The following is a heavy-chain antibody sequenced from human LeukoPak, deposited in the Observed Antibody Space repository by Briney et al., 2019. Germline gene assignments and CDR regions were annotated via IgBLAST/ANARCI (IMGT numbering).Heavy chain of an antibody. V-gene: IGHV3-49*04. Sequence: PGGSLRLSCAASGFTFSNYWIHWVRQAPGKGLVWVGFIRSKAYGGTTEYAASVKGRFTISRDDSKSIAYLQMNSLKTEDTAVYYCTRDRTVVGDYWGQGTLVTVSS. CDR1: GFTFSNYW. CDR3: TRDRTVVGDY. CDR2: IRSKAYGGTT. J-gene: IGHJ4*02. D-gene: IGHD4-23*01.